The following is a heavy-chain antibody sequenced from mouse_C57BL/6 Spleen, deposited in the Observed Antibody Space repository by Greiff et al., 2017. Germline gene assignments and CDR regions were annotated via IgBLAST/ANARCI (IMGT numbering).Heavy chain of an antibody. CDR1: GYTFTSYW. V-gene: IGHV1-55*01. CDR3: ARRGVDGNYGG. CDR2: IYPGSGST. D-gene: IGHD2-1*01. Sequence: VKPGASVKMSCKASGYTFTSYWITWVKQRPGQGLEWIGDIYPGSGSTNYNEKFKSKATLTVDTSSSTAYMQLSSLTSEDSAVYYCARRGVDGNYGGWGQGTTLTVSS. J-gene: IGHJ2*01.